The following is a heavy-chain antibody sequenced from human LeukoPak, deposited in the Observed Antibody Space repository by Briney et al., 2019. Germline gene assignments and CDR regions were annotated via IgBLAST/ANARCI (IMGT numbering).Heavy chain of an antibody. D-gene: IGHD2-15*01. V-gene: IGHV3-49*03. J-gene: IGHJ6*03. Sequence: GGSLRLSCTASGFTFGDYAMSWFRQAPGKGLEWVGFIRSKAYGGTTEYAASVKGRFTISRDDSKSIAYLQMNSLNTEDTAVYYCTRGRCGGSCYSKALYYMDVWGKGATVTVSS. CDR2: IRSKAYGGTT. CDR3: TRGRCGGSCYSKALYYMDV. CDR1: GFTFGDYA.